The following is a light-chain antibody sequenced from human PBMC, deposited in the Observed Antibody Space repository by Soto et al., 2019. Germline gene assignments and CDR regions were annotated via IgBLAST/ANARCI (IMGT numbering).Light chain of an antibody. Sequence: DIQMTQSPSSLSASVGDRVTITCQASEDISNYLNWYQQKPGQAPKLLIFDASNLETGVSSRFSGSGSGTDFTFTISSLQPDDIATYYCLQYDVLPYTFGPGTKLEIK. CDR1: EDISNY. CDR2: DAS. CDR3: LQYDVLPYT. J-gene: IGKJ2*01. V-gene: IGKV1-33*01.